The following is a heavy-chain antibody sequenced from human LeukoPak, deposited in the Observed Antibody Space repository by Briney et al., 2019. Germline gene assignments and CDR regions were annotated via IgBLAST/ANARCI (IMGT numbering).Heavy chain of an antibody. CDR1: GFTFSSYG. V-gene: IGHV3-30*03. CDR2: ISYDGSNK. D-gene: IGHD3-22*01. CDR3: ARGSYYYDSSGPSTGAFDI. Sequence: GGSLRLSCAASGFTFSSYGMHWVRQAPGKGLEWVALISYDGSNKYYADSVKGRFTISRDNSKNTLYLQMNSLRAEDTAVYYCARGSYYYDSSGPSTGAFDIWGQGTMVTVSS. J-gene: IGHJ3*02.